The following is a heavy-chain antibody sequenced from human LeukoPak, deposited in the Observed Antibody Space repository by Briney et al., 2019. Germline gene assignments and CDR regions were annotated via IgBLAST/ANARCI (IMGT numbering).Heavy chain of an antibody. D-gene: IGHD3-22*01. Sequence: GASVKVSCKASGYTCTSYGISWVRQAPGQGLEWMGWISAYNGNTNYAQKLQGRVTMTTDTSTSTAYMELRSLRPDDTAVYYCARDKEREYYDSSGYYSWFDPWGQGTLVTVSS. CDR2: ISAYNGNT. J-gene: IGHJ5*02. CDR3: ARDKEREYYDSSGYYSWFDP. CDR1: GYTCTSYG. V-gene: IGHV1-18*01.